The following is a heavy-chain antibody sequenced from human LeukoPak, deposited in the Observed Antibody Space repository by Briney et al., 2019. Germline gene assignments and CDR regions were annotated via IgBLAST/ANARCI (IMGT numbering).Heavy chain of an antibody. J-gene: IGHJ6*04. V-gene: IGHV3-11*06. Sequence: GGSLRLSCADYGLTSSDYYMSLLSQTQGKGLEWVSYLRSSSSYTNYADSVKGRLTISRDNAKNSLYLQMNSLRAEDTAVYYCARCGGKRYFEVYYGMDVWGKGTTVTVSS. CDR1: GLTSSDYY. CDR3: ARCGGKRYFEVYYGMDV. CDR2: LRSSSSYT. D-gene: IGHD3-9*01.